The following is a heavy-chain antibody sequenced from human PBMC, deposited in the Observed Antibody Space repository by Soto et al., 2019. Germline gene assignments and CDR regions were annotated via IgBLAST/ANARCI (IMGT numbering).Heavy chain of an antibody. V-gene: IGHV3-49*04. CDR2: IRSKAYGGTP. D-gene: IGHD2-15*01. Sequence: PGGSLRLSCTPSGFTFGDYAMNWVRQAPGRGLEWAGFIRSKAYGGTPEYAASVKGRFTISRNDSKTIAYLQMNSLKTEDTAVYYCARSLLNGMDVWGQGNTVTVSS. J-gene: IGHJ6*02. CDR3: ARSLLNGMDV. CDR1: GFTFGDYA.